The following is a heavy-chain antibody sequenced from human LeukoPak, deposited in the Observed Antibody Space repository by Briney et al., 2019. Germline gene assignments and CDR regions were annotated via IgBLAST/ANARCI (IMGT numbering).Heavy chain of an antibody. V-gene: IGHV3-23*01. CDR2: IGGSGSST. Sequence: GGSLRLSCAASGFTFSSYVMSWVCQAPGKGLEWVSAIGGSGSSTYYADSVKGRFTISRDNSEDTLFLRMNSLRAEDTAVYYCAKGSRSSGWSYYFDYWGQGTLVAVSP. J-gene: IGHJ4*02. CDR1: GFTFSSYV. D-gene: IGHD6-19*01. CDR3: AKGSRSSGWSYYFDY.